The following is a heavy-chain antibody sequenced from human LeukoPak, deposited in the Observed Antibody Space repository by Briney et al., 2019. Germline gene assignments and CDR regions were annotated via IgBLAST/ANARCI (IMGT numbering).Heavy chain of an antibody. D-gene: IGHD3-10*01. CDR2: IYTSGST. CDR1: GGSISSGSYY. V-gene: IGHV4-61*02. J-gene: IGHJ4*02. Sequence: SETLSLTCTVSGGSISSGSYYWSWIRQPAGKGLEWIGRIYTSGSTNYNPSLKSRVTISVDTSKNQFSLKLSSVTAADTAVYYCARGGGGPDIWGQGTLVTVSS. CDR3: ARGGGGPDI.